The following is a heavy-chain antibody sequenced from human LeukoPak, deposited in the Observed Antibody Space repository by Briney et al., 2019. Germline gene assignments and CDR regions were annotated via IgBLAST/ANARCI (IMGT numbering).Heavy chain of an antibody. J-gene: IGHJ4*02. CDR2: IYYSGST. V-gene: IGHV4-59*11. D-gene: IGHD5-18*01. CDR1: GGSISSHY. Sequence: PSETLSLTCTVSGGSISSHYWSWIRQPPGKGLEWIGYIYYSGSTNYNPSLKSRVTISVDTSKNRFSLKLSSVTAADTAVYYCARAAGYSYGYVADYWGQGTLVTVSS. CDR3: ARAAGYSYGYVADY.